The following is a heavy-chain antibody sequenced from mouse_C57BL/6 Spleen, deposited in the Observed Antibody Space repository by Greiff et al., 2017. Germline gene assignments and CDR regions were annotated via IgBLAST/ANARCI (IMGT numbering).Heavy chain of an antibody. CDR1: GFNIKDYY. CDR3: TPYGNYLAWFAY. Sequence: EVNVVESGAELVRPGASVKLSCTASGFNIKDYYMHWVKQRPEQGLEWIGRIDPEDGDTEYAPKFQGKATMTADTSSNTAYLQLSSLTSEDTAVYYCTPYGNYLAWFAYWGQGTLVTVSA. D-gene: IGHD2-1*01. J-gene: IGHJ3*01. CDR2: IDPEDGDT. V-gene: IGHV14-1*01.